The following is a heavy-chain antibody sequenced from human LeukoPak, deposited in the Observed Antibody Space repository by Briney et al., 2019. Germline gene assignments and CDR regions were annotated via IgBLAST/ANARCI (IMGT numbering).Heavy chain of an antibody. CDR3: ARGSDFGDY. D-gene: IGHD4-17*01. J-gene: IGHJ4*02. Sequence: PSETLSLTCTVSGGSISSHCWSWIRQPPGKGLEWIGYMFYSGSTNYNPSLKSRVTISINTSKNQFSLRLSSVTAADTAVYYCARGSDFGDYWGQGTLVTVSS. V-gene: IGHV4-59*11. CDR1: GGSISSHC. CDR2: MFYSGST.